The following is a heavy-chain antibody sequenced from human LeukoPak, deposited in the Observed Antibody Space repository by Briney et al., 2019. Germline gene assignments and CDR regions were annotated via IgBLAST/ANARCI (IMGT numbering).Heavy chain of an antibody. CDR1: GGSISGYY. CDR2: IYDSGST. D-gene: IGHD3-9*01. CDR3: ARWGDYDISTGYLSPFDY. Sequence: SETLSLTCTVSGGSISGYYWSWIRQPPGKGLEWIGYIYDSGSTNYNPSLKSRVTISVDTSKNQFSLKLSSVTAADMAVYYCARWGDYDISTGYLSPFDYWGQGTLVTVSS. V-gene: IGHV4-59*01. J-gene: IGHJ4*02.